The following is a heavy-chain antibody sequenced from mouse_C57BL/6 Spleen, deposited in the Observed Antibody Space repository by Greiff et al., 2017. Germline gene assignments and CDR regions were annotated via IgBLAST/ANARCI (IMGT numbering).Heavy chain of an antibody. CDR3: AREGLLRYAMDY. V-gene: IGHV14-2*01. D-gene: IGHD1-1*01. CDR2: IGPEDGET. CDR1: GFNIKDYY. J-gene: IGHJ4*01. Sequence: VQLQQSGAELVKPGASVKLSCTASGFNIKDYYMHWVKQRTEQGLEWIGRIGPEDGETKYAPKFQGQATITADTSSHTAYQQLSSLTSVDTAVYYCAREGLLRYAMDYWGQGTSVTVSS.